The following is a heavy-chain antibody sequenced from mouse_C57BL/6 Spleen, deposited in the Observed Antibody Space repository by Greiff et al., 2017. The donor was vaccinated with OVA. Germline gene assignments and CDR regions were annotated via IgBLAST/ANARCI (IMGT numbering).Heavy chain of an antibody. V-gene: IGHV6-6*01. J-gene: IGHJ2*01. D-gene: IGHD1-1*02. Sequence: EVHLVESGGGLVQPGGSMKLSCAASGFTFSDAWMDWVRQSPEKGLEWVAEIRNKANNHATYYAESVKGRFTISRDDSKSSVYLQMNSLRAEDTGIYYCTVSSSVEDFDYWGQGTTLTVSS. CDR2: IRNKANNHAT. CDR1: GFTFSDAW. CDR3: TVSSSVEDFDY.